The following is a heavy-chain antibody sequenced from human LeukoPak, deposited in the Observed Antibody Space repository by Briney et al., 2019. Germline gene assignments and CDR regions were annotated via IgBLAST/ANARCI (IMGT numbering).Heavy chain of an antibody. V-gene: IGHV3-13*01. CDR2: IGTSGDT. CDR3: ARTDYYDSSGYRMGAFDI. CDR1: GLTFSSYD. D-gene: IGHD3-22*01. J-gene: IGHJ3*02. Sequence: GGSLRLSCAASGLTFSSYDMHWVRQATGQGLEWVSAIGTSGDTYYPDSVKGRFTISRENAKNSLYLQMNSLRAEDTAVYYCARTDYYDSSGYRMGAFDIWGQGTMVTVSS.